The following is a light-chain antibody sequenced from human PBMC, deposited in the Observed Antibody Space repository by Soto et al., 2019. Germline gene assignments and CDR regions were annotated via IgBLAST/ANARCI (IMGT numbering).Light chain of an antibody. J-gene: IGKJ5*01. CDR1: QSVRSN. V-gene: IGKV3-15*01. CDR3: QQRMNWPLT. Sequence: EIVMTQSPATLSVSPGERATLSCRASQSVRSNLAWYQQKPGRAPRLLMYGASNRVTGVPARFSGSGSGTDFTLTISSVQSEDVAVYYCQQRMNWPLTFGQGTRLEIK. CDR2: GAS.